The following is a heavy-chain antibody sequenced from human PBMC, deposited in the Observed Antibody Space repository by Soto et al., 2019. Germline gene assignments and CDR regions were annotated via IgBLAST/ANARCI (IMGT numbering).Heavy chain of an antibody. Sequence: PGGSLRLSCAASGFTFNNYAMSWVRQAPGKGLEWVSSISGNAGSTYYADSVKGRFSISRDNSKSTLYLQMNSLRAEDTAVYFCAKELVVVPAASDAFDIWGQGTMVTVSS. V-gene: IGHV3-23*01. CDR2: ISGNAGST. J-gene: IGHJ3*02. CDR3: AKELVVVPAASDAFDI. D-gene: IGHD2-2*01. CDR1: GFTFNNYA.